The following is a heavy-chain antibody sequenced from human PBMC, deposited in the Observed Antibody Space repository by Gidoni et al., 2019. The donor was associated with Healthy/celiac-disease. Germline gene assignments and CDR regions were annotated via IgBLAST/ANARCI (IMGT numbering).Heavy chain of an antibody. D-gene: IGHD3-22*01. V-gene: IGHV3-30*18. Sequence: QVQLVESGGGVVQPGRSLRLSCAASGFPVSSHGMHWVRQAPGKGLEWVAVISYDGSNKYYADSVKGRFTISRDNSKNTLYLQMNSLRAEDTAVYYCAKDANTYYYDSSGYYDYWGQGTLVTVSS. CDR3: AKDANTYYYDSSGYYDY. J-gene: IGHJ4*02. CDR1: GFPVSSHG. CDR2: ISYDGSNK.